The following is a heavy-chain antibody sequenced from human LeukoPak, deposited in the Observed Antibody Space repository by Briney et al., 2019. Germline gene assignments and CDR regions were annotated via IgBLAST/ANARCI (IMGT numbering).Heavy chain of an antibody. Sequence: ASVKVSCKASGYTFTGHYMHWARQAPGQGLEWMGWINTDTGDRDSAQKFHGRVTMTRDTSIRTVYMELSSLGPDDTAFYYCAREGWDQRDTAAFDHRGQGTLVTVSS. J-gene: IGHJ4*02. V-gene: IGHV1-2*02. CDR3: AREGWDQRDTAAFDH. D-gene: IGHD6-19*01. CDR1: GYTFTGHY. CDR2: INTDTGDR.